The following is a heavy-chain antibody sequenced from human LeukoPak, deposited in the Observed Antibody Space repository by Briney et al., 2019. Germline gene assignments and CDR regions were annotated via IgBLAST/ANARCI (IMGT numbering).Heavy chain of an antibody. J-gene: IGHJ5*02. CDR3: ARSSPYCGGDCYSDWFDP. D-gene: IGHD2-21*01. CDR1: GGSISSGSYY. CDR2: IYTSGST. V-gene: IGHV4-61*02. Sequence: PSETLSLTCTVSGGSISSGSYYWSWIRQPAGKGLEWIGRIYTSGSTNYNPSLKSRVTISVDTSKYQFSLKLSSVTAADTAVYYCARSSPYCGGDCYSDWFDPWGQGTLVTVSS.